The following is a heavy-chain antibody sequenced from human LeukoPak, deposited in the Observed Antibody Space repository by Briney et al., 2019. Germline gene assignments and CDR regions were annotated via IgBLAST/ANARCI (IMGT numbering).Heavy chain of an antibody. Sequence: GASVKVSCKASGYTFTGYYMHWVRQAPGQGLEWMGWINPNSGGTNYAQKFQGRVTMTRDTSISTAYMELSRLRSDDTAVYYCATTGGLTGYYPFDYWGQGTLVTVSS. V-gene: IGHV1-2*02. CDR3: ATTGGLTGYYPFDY. J-gene: IGHJ4*02. CDR1: GYTFTGYY. CDR2: INPNSGGT. D-gene: IGHD3-9*01.